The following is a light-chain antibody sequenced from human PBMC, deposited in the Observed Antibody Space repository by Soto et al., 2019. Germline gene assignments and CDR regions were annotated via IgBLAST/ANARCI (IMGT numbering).Light chain of an antibody. Sequence: DIQMTQSPSTLSAYVGDRVTITCRASQSISSWLAWYQQKPGKAPNLLIYDAASLEAGVPSRFSGSGTGTEFTLTINSLQPTDFATYYYQQYNSYPWTFGQGTKVEI. CDR1: QSISSW. J-gene: IGKJ1*01. CDR3: QQYNSYPWT. CDR2: DAA. V-gene: IGKV1-5*01.